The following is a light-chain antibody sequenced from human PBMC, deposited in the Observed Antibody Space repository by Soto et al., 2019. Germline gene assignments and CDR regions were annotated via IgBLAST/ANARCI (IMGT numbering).Light chain of an antibody. V-gene: IGLV1-47*02. CDR3: AAWDDSLSGGV. CDR2: SNN. CDR1: SSNIGSNY. J-gene: IGLJ3*02. Sequence: QSVLTQPPSASGTPGQTVTISCSGSSSNIGSNYVYWYQQLPGTAPKLLIYSNNQRPSGVPDRFSGSKSGTSASLAISGLRSEDEADYYCAAWDDSLSGGVFGGGTKLTVL.